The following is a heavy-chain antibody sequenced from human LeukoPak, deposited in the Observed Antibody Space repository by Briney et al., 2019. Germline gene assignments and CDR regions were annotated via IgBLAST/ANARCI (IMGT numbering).Heavy chain of an antibody. V-gene: IGHV4-34*01. D-gene: IGHD2-2*01. CDR2: INHSGST. CDR3: ARVRVVPAVVGRIKVDYGMDV. Sequence: SETLSLTCAVYGGSFSGYYWSWIRQPPGKGLEWIGEINHSGSTNYNPSLKSRVTISVDTSKNQFSLKLSSVTAADTAVYYCARVRVVPAVVGRIKVDYGMDVWGKGTTVTVSS. CDR1: GGSFSGYY. J-gene: IGHJ6*04.